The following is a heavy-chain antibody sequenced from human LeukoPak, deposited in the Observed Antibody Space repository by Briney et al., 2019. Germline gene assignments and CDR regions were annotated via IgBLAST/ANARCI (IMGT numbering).Heavy chain of an antibody. CDR3: ARDRGGAIDY. V-gene: IGHV4-59*01. CDR2: IYGSGST. Sequence: TSETLSLTCTVSGDSISTYYWSWIRQPPGKGLEWIGYIYGSGSTNYNPSLKSRVTISEDTSKNQFSLKLSSVTAADTALYYCARDRGGAIDYWGQGSLVTVSS. D-gene: IGHD1-26*01. J-gene: IGHJ4*02. CDR1: GDSISTYY.